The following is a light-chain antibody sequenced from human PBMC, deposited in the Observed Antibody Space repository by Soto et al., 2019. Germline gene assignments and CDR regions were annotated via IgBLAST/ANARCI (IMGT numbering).Light chain of an antibody. Sequence: EIVMTQSPATLSVSPGERATLSCRASQSVSSNLAWFQQKPGQAPRLLIYGASTRDTGISARFSGSGSVTEFTLTISSLQSGDFAVYHCQQYNKWPPTFGQGTKVDVK. CDR2: GAS. J-gene: IGKJ1*01. CDR3: QQYNKWPPT. CDR1: QSVSSN. V-gene: IGKV3-15*01.